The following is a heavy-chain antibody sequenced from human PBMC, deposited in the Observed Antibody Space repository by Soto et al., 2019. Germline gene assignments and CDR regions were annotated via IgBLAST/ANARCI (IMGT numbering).Heavy chain of an antibody. V-gene: IGHV4-34*01. D-gene: IGHD3-22*01. CDR1: GGSFSGYY. J-gene: IGHJ4*02. CDR2: INHSGST. CDR3: ARVYYYDSSGYYPFDY. Sequence: ETLSLTCAVYGGSFSGYYWSWIRQPPGKGLEWIGEINHSGSTNYNPSLKSRVTISVDTSKNQFSLKLSSVTAADTAVYYCARVYYYDSSGYYPFDYWGQGTLVTVSS.